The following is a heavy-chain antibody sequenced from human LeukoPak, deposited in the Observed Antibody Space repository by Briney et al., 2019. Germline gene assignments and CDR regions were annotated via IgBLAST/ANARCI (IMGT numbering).Heavy chain of an antibody. J-gene: IGHJ4*02. CDR2: IYYSGSI. V-gene: IGHV4-59*01. D-gene: IGHD3-22*01. CDR3: ARENPSGYYNRPIDY. CDR1: GASISSYY. Sequence: SETLSLTCTVSGASISSYYWSWFRQPPGKGLEWIGDIYYSGSIKYNPSLKSRVTMSVDTSKNQFSLKLSSVTAADTAIYYCARENPSGYYNRPIDYWGQGTLVTVSS.